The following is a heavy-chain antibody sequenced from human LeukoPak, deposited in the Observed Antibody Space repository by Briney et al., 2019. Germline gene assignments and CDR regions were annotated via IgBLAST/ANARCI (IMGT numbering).Heavy chain of an antibody. CDR3: ASGGYSSSWYVY. D-gene: IGHD6-13*01. CDR2: IYYSGST. CDR1: GGSISSYY. Sequence: PSETLSLTCTVSGGSISSYYWSWIRQPPGKGLEWIGYIYYSGSTNYNPSLKGRVTISVDTSKNQFSLKLSSVTAADTAVYYCASGGYSSSWYVYWGQGTLVAVSS. V-gene: IGHV4-59*01. J-gene: IGHJ4*02.